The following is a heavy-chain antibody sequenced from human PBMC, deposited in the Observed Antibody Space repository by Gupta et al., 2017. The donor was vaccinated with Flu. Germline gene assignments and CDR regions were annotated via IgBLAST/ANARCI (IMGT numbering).Heavy chain of an antibody. J-gene: IGHJ4*02. CDR1: GLLFSNFA. CDR2: LSGSGSRT. CDR3: EKDGGFGGANYFDY. Sequence: EVQLLESGGGLVQPGGSLRLSCAASGLLFSNFAMSWVRQAQGMGLEWVSALSGSGSRTYYADSVRGRFTISRNNSKNTLYLQMSSLGAEDTAVYYCEKDGGFGGANYFDYWGQGTLVTVSS. D-gene: IGHD3-10*01. V-gene: IGHV3-23*01.